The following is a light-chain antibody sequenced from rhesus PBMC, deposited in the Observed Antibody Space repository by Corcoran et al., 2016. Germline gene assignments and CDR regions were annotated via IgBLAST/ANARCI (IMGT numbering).Light chain of an antibody. Sequence: DIQMTQSPSSLSASVGDRVTVTCRASQGINKALSWYQQKPGEAPLLLLPGASSLQTGVSSRFSGTRSGTDYTLTIRRLQPEDVATYYCLQDYSPPLTFGGGTKVEIK. V-gene: IGKV1-94*01. CDR1: QGINKA. J-gene: IGKJ4*01. CDR3: LQDYSPPLT. CDR2: GAS.